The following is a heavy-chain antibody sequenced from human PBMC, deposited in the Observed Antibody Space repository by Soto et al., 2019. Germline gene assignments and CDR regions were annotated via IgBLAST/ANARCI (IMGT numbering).Heavy chain of an antibody. CDR2: IIPIFGTA. CDR3: ARHVPAAGYYYGMDV. V-gene: IGHV1-69*12. CDR1: GGTFSSYA. J-gene: IGHJ6*02. D-gene: IGHD2-2*01. Sequence: QVQLVQSGAEVKKPGSSVKVSCKASGGTFSSYAISWVRQAPGQGLEWMGGIIPIFGTANYAQKFQGRVTSTADESKSTAYMELSSLRSEDTAVYYCARHVPAAGYYYGMDVWGQGTPVTVSS.